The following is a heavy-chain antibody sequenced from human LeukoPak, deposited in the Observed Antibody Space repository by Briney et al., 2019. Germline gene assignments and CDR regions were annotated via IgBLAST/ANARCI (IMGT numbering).Heavy chain of an antibody. Sequence: GGSLRLSCVASGFTFSTYWMKWVRQAPGKGLEPVGTISSDGSDKYYVDSVKGRFTISRDNAKTSLYLQINSLRADDTALYFCARGIVVVVGASDHFDYWGQGTLITVSS. CDR3: ARGIVVVVGASDHFDY. J-gene: IGHJ4*02. V-gene: IGHV3-7*01. D-gene: IGHD2-15*01. CDR2: ISSDGSDK. CDR1: GFTFSTYW.